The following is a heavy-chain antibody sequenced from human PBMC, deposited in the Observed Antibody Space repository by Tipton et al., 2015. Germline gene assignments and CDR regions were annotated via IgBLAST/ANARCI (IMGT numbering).Heavy chain of an antibody. V-gene: IGHV3-23*01. J-gene: IGHJ4*02. CDR1: RFTFSTYA. CDR2: ISGSGTNT. D-gene: IGHD3-9*01. Sequence: SLRLSCVASRFTFSTYAMSWVRQAPGKGLEWVSIISGSGTNTYYADSVKGRFAISRDNSKNTLYLQMNSLRAEDTAVYYCARWDLRGYRVPFWGQGTLVTVSS. CDR3: ARWDLRGYRVPF.